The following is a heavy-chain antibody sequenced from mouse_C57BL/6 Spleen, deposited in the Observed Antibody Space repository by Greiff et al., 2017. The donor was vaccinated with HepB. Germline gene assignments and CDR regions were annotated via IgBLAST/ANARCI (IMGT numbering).Heavy chain of an antibody. D-gene: IGHD2-5*01. CDR3: AGGSNYPAWFAY. V-gene: IGHV14-3*01. CDR1: GFNIKNTY. CDR2: IDPANGNT. Sequence: VQLKESVAELVRPGASVKLSCTASGFNIKNTYMHWVKQRPEQGLEWIGRIDPANGNTKYAPKFQGKATITADTSSNTAYLQLSSLTSEDTAIYYCAGGSNYPAWFAYWGQGTLVTVSA. J-gene: IGHJ3*01.